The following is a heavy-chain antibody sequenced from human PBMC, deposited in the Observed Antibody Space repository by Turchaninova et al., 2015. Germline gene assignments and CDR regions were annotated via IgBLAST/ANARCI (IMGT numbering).Heavy chain of an antibody. Sequence: QVQLVQSGAEVKKPGSSVRVSCKASGGTFSNYGINWVRQAPGQGLEWMGGIIPIFGTANYAQKIQARVTITADTSTSAAYMELSSLTSEDTAVYFCARGGTRLYYSYMDVWGKGTTVTVS. J-gene: IGHJ6*03. V-gene: IGHV1-69*06. CDR2: IIPIFGTA. CDR3: ARGGTRLYYSYMDV. CDR1: GGTFSNYG. D-gene: IGHD1-1*01.